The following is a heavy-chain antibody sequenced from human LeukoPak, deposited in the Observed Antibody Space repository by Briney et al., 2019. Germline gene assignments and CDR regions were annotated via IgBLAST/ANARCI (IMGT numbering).Heavy chain of an antibody. Sequence: GGTLRLSCAASGFTFSSYGMSWVRQAPGKGLEWVSAISGSGGSTYYADSVKGRFTTSRDNSKNTLYLQMNSLTTEDTAVYYCAKDQAASVAVADFDYWGQGTLVTVSS. CDR2: ISGSGGST. D-gene: IGHD6-19*01. CDR3: AKDQAASVAVADFDY. J-gene: IGHJ4*02. V-gene: IGHV3-23*01. CDR1: GFTFSSYG.